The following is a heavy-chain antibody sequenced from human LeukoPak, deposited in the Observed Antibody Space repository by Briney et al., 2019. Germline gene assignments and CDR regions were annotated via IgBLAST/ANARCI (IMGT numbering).Heavy chain of an antibody. CDR1: GFTFSSYA. D-gene: IGHD3-22*01. J-gene: IGHJ4*02. Sequence: GGSLRLSCAASGFTFSSYAMSWVRQAPGKGLEWVLAISGSGGSTYYADSVKGRFTISRDNSKNTLYLQMNSLRAEDTAVYYCAKDPPRITMIVVYFDYWGQGTLVTVSS. CDR2: ISGSGGST. CDR3: AKDPPRITMIVVYFDY. V-gene: IGHV3-23*01.